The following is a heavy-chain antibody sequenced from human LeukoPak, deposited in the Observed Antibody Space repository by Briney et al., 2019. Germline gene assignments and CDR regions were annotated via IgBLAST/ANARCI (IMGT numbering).Heavy chain of an antibody. J-gene: IGHJ4*02. D-gene: IGHD2-2*01. CDR2: ISSSGSTI. CDR1: GFTFSDYY. Sequence: PGGSLRLSCAASGFTFSDYYTSWIRQAPGKGLEWVSYISSSGSTIYYADSVKGRFTISRDNAKNSLYLQMNSLRAEDTAVYYCARSVRSPAAKNYFDYWGQGTLVTVSS. CDR3: ARSVRSPAAKNYFDY. V-gene: IGHV3-11*01.